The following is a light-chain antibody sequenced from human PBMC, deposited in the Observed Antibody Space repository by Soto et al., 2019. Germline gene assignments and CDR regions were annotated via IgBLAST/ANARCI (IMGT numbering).Light chain of an antibody. CDR1: QSVSYF. V-gene: IGKV3-11*01. CDR2: DAS. Sequence: EIVLTQSPATLSLSPGERATLSCRASQSVSYFLAWYQQKSGQAPRLLIYDASSRATGIPARFSGSGFGTDFTLTISSLELEDFAVYYCQHRSNWLGTFGPGTKVDIK. CDR3: QHRSNWLGT. J-gene: IGKJ3*01.